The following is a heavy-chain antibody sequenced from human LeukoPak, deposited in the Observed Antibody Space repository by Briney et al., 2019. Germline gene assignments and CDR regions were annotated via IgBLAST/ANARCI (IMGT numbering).Heavy chain of an antibody. Sequence: SETLSLTCTVSGGSISSYYWSWIRQPAGKGLEWIGRIYTSGSTNYNPSLKSRVTMSEDTSKNQFSLKLSSVTAADTAVYYCARTVGGGRYSSGWYYFDYWGQGTLVTVSS. V-gene: IGHV4-4*07. CDR1: GGSISSYY. CDR2: IYTSGST. J-gene: IGHJ4*02. D-gene: IGHD6-13*01. CDR3: ARTVGGGRYSSGWYYFDY.